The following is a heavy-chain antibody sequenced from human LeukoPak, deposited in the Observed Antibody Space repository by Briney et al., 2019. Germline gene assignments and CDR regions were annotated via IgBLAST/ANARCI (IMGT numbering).Heavy chain of an antibody. CDR1: GYSFTNYW. J-gene: IGHJ4*02. D-gene: IGHD6-13*01. CDR2: IYPGDSDT. CDR3: ARRAEAAAGDY. V-gene: IGHV5-51*01. Sequence: GASLKISFKGSGYSFTNYWIGWVRQMPGKGLEWMGIIYPGDSDTIYSPSFQGQVTISADKSISTAYLQWSSLKASDTAIYYCARRAEAAAGDYWGQGTLVTVSS.